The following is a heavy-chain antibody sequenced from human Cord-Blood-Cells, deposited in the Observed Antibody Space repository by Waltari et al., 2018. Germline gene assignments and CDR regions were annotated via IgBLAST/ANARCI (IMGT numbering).Heavy chain of an antibody. V-gene: IGHV3-21*01. Sequence: EVQMVESGGGLVKPGGSLRLSCAASGFTFSSNSLNWVRQAPGKGLEWVSSISSSSSYIYYADSVKGRFTISRDNAKNSLYLQMNSLRAEDTAVYYCARLLAYCGGDFYSAFDIWGQGTMVTVSS. J-gene: IGHJ3*02. CDR3: ARLLAYCGGDFYSAFDI. CDR2: ISSSSSYI. CDR1: GFTFSSNS. D-gene: IGHD2-21*02.